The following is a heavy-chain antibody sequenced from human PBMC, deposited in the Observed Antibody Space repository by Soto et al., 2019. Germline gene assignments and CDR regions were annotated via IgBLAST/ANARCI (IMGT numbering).Heavy chain of an antibody. Sequence: PSETLSLTCAVSGDSINSSHWWNWVRQPPGKGLEWIGYIYYSGSTYYSPSLKSRVTISVDTSKNQFSLKLSSMTAADTAVYYCARVDILTVYGCMDVRGQGTTVTSP. J-gene: IGHJ6*02. CDR3: ARVDILTVYGCMDV. CDR1: GDSINSSHW. CDR2: IYYSGST. D-gene: IGHD3-9*01. V-gene: IGHV4-4*02.